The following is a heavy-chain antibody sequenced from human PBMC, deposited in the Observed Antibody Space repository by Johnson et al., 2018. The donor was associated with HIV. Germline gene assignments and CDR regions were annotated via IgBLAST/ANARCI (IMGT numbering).Heavy chain of an antibody. Sequence: QVQLVESGGGVVHPGGSLRLSCAASGFTFNTYGMHWVRQAPGKGLEWVAFIRYDGGTKYYADSLKGRFTISRDNSKNTLYLQMNSLRAEDTALYYCAKDSRPQTFDIWGQGTMVTVSS. J-gene: IGHJ3*02. V-gene: IGHV3-30*02. CDR3: AKDSRPQTFDI. CDR1: GFTFNTYG. CDR2: IRYDGGTK.